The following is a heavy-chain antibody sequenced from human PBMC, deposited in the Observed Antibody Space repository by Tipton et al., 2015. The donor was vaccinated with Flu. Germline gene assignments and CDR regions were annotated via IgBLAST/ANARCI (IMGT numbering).Heavy chain of an antibody. D-gene: IGHD3-10*01. Sequence: QLVQSGAEVKKPGASVKVSCKTSGYNFNTYGISWVRQAPGQGLEWMGWISAYTDNRNYAQRFQGRLTMTTDTSTNTAFMELRSLTSHDPAVYYCARDLPQGVVIIPPAKRFDFWGQGTLVTVSS. J-gene: IGHJ4*02. CDR3: ARDLPQGVVIIPPAKRFDF. CDR1: GYNFNTYG. CDR2: ISAYTDNR. V-gene: IGHV1-18*01.